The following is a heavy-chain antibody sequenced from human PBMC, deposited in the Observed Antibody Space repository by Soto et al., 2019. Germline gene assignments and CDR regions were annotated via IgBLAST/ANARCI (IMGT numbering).Heavy chain of an antibody. J-gene: IGHJ5*02. CDR2: IFRSGST. D-gene: IGHD6-19*01. CDR3: ARGRGRYSSGWSWFDP. Sequence: SETLSLTCGVSGGTIRSPDWWTWVRQPPGKGLEWIGEIFRSGSTNYTPSLESRVTISVDKSKNQFSLTLTSVTAADTAVYFCARGRGRYSSGWSWFDPWGQGILVTVSS. CDR1: GGTIRSPDW. V-gene: IGHV4-4*02.